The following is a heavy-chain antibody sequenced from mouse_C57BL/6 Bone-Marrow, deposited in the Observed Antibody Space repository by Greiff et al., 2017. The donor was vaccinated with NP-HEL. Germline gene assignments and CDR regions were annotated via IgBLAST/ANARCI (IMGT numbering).Heavy chain of an antibody. CDR2: IDPSDSYT. V-gene: IGHV1-50*01. CDR3: ASYGSSRFDY. J-gene: IGHJ2*01. CDR1: GYTFTSYW. Sequence: VQLQQPGAELVKPGASVKLSCKASGYTFTSYWMQWVKQRPGQGLEWIGEIDPSDSYTNYNQKFKGKATLTVDTSSSTAYMQLSSLTSEDSAVYYCASYGSSRFDYWGQGTTLTVSS. D-gene: IGHD1-1*01.